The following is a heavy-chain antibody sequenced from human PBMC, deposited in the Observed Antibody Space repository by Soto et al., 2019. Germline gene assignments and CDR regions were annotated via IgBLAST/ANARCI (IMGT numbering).Heavy chain of an antibody. CDR2: IWYDGSNK. V-gene: IGHV3-33*01. CDR3: ARAKWELPPYYYYGMDV. J-gene: IGHJ6*02. D-gene: IGHD1-26*01. CDR1: GFTFSSYG. Sequence: QVQLVESGGGVVQPGRSLRLSCAASGFTFSSYGMHWVRQAPGKGLEWVAVIWYDGSNKYYADSVKGRFTISRDKSKNTLYLQMTSLRAEDTAVYYCARAKWELPPYYYYGMDVWGQGTTVTVSS.